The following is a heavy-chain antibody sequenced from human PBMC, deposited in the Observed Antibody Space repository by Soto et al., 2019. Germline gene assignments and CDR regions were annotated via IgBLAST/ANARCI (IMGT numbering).Heavy chain of an antibody. CDR1: GISTSSYW. CDR2: IKKDGSEK. J-gene: IGHJ4*02. Sequence: GGSLRLSCAASGISTSSYWMGWVRQAPGRGLEWVASIKKDGSEKYYMDSLKGRFTISRDNALNSLYLQMNSLRAEDTAVYFCVTGYHSDYWGQGTLVTVSS. V-gene: IGHV3-7*03. D-gene: IGHD5-18*01. CDR3: VTGYHSDY.